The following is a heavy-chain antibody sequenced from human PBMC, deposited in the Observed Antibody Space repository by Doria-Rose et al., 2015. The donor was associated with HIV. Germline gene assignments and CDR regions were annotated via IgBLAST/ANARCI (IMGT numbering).Heavy chain of an antibody. Sequence: SGPVLVKPTETLTLTCTFSGVSLTSPGLGVSWIRQPPGTALGWLATIFPDDERSYKTSLKSRLTISRGTSKSQVVLTMTDMDPVDTATYYCARIKSSRWYHKYYFDFWGQGTLVIVSA. D-gene: IGHD6-13*01. CDR3: ARIKSSRWYHKYYFDF. CDR1: GVSLTSPGLG. V-gene: IGHV2-26*01. J-gene: IGHJ4*02. CDR2: IFPDDER.